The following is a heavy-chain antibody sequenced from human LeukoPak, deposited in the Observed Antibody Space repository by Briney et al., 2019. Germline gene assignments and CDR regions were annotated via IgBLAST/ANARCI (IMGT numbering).Heavy chain of an antibody. D-gene: IGHD3-3*01. J-gene: IGHJ6*02. Sequence: LGGSLRLSCAASGFTFSSYWMSWVRQAPGKGLEWVANIKQDGSEKYYVDSVKGRFTISRDNAKNSLYLQMNSLRAEDTAVYYCARDRTYYDFWSGHYPFGMDVWGQGTTVTVSS. CDR2: IKQDGSEK. V-gene: IGHV3-7*05. CDR1: GFTFSSYW. CDR3: ARDRTYYDFWSGHYPFGMDV.